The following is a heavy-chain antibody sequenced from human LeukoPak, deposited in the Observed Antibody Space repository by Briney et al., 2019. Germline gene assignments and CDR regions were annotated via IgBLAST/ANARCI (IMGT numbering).Heavy chain of an antibody. D-gene: IGHD6-25*01. CDR1: GFTFSSYW. CDR3: ARRSAAKDAFDI. Sequence: GGSLRLSCAASGFTFSSYWMHWVRQAPGKGLVWVSRINSDGSSTSYADPVKGRFTISRDNAKNTLYLQMNSLRAEDTAVYYCARRSAAKDAFDIWAKGQWSPSRQ. J-gene: IGHJ3*02. CDR2: INSDGSST. V-gene: IGHV3-74*01.